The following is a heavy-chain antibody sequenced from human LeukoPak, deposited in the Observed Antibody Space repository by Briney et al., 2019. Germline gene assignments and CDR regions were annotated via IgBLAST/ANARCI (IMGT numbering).Heavy chain of an antibody. CDR2: ISGDSSRT. J-gene: IGHJ4*02. CDR3: AKDAYSGSVDY. CDR1: GFTFSTYG. D-gene: IGHD6-19*01. Sequence: PGRSLRLSCAASGFTFSTYGMSWVRQAPGKGMEWVSAISGDSSRTYYADSVKGRFTISRDNSKNTLYLQMNSLRAEDTAVYYCAKDAYSGSVDYWGQGTLVTVSS. V-gene: IGHV3-23*01.